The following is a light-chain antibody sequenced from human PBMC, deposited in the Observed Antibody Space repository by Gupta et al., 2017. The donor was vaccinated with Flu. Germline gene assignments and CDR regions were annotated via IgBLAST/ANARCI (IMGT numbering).Light chain of an antibody. CDR2: DAS. CDR1: NIETKP. V-gene: IGLV3-21*02. CDR3: EGWGSGSDLVV. Sequence: SYVLTQPPSVSVAPGQTAQIACGGDNIETKPVHWYRQEPGQAPVLVLSDASGRPSGIPGRFSGTNSGNTATVTSSRVEAGDEADYYCEGWGSGSDLVVFGGGTKLTVL. J-gene: IGLJ2*01.